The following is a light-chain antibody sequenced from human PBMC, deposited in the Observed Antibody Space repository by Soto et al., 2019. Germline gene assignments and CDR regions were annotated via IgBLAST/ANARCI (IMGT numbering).Light chain of an antibody. Sequence: DIQMTQSPSSLSASVGDRVTITCRASQTISIYLNWYQQKPWKAPKLLIYTASSLESGVPSRFSGSGSGTDFTLPISSLQPEDFATYYCQQSYSTPYTFGQGTELETK. CDR1: QTISIY. J-gene: IGKJ2*01. CDR3: QQSYSTPYT. CDR2: TAS. V-gene: IGKV1-39*01.